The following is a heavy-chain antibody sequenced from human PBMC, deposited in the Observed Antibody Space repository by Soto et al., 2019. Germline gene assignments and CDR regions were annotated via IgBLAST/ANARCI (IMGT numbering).Heavy chain of an antibody. Sequence: GSLRLSCAASGFTFGIYAMHWVRQAPGKGLEYLSGISSNGGSTYHANPVKGRFTISRDNSKNTLYLQMGSLRAEDMAVYFCGREWCSATTCYNYFDSWGQGTLVTVS. CDR3: GREWCSATTCYNYFDS. CDR1: GFTFGIYA. J-gene: IGHJ4*02. V-gene: IGHV3-64*01. D-gene: IGHD2-2*01. CDR2: ISSNGGST.